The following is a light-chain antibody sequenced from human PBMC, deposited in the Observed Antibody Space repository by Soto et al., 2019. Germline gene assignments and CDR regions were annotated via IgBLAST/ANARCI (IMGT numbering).Light chain of an antibody. CDR3: QQCHRYLT. CDR2: GAS. Sequence: DIQITQSPSTLSASVGDRVTITCRASESRSNCLAWYQEKPGKAHKLLISGASSLQSGVPSRFSGSASGTEFTLTISSLQPDDIATYYCQQCHRYLTFGQGTKV. CDR1: ESRSNC. J-gene: IGKJ1*01. V-gene: IGKV1-5*01.